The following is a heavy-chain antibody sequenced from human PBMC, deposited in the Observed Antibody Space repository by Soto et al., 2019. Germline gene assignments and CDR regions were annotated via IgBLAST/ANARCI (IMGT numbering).Heavy chain of an antibody. D-gene: IGHD2-8*01. CDR2: ISAYNGNT. CDR1: GYTFTSYG. J-gene: IGHJ4*02. CDR3: ARVSSGQSRLVLYAFHY. Sequence: ASVKVSCKASGYTFTSYGISWVRQAPGQGLEWMGWISAYNGNTNCAQKLQGRVTMTTDTSTSTAYMELRSLRSDDTAVYYCARVSSGQSRLVLYAFHYWGKAPLVTVSS. V-gene: IGHV1-18*01.